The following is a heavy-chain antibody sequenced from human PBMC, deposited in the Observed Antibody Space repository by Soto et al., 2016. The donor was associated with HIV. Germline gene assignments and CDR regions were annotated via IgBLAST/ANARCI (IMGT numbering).Heavy chain of an antibody. CDR3: ARDPEMATGY. V-gene: IGHV4-59*12. Sequence: QVQLQESGPGLVKPSETLSLTCTVSGGSITSSYWTWIRQPPGKGLEWIGEINHSGRTNYNPSLKSRVTISVDTSKNQLSLKLNSVTVADTAVYYCARDPEMATGYWGQGTLVTVSS. J-gene: IGHJ4*01. CDR2: INHSGRT. CDR1: GGSITSSY. D-gene: IGHD5-12*01.